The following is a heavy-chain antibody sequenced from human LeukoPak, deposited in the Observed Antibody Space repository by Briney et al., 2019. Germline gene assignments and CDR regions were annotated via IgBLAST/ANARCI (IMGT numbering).Heavy chain of an antibody. V-gene: IGHV3-23*01. Sequence: GGSLRLSCAASGFTFSNWAMTWVRQAPGKGLEWVSTITDSGGSTYYADSVKGRFTISRDNAKNSLYLQMNSLRAEDTAVYYCASQGSGYDSPIDSWGQGTLVTVSS. CDR1: GFTFSNWA. CDR2: ITDSGGST. CDR3: ASQGSGYDSPIDS. D-gene: IGHD5-12*01. J-gene: IGHJ4*02.